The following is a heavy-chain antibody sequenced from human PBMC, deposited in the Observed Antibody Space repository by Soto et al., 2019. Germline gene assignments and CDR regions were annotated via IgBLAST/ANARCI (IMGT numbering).Heavy chain of an antibody. CDR2: TYYRSRWYN. CDR1: GDSVSSNSAA. V-gene: IGHV6-1*01. CDR3: AGTTSHQWYYMDV. D-gene: IGHD1-7*01. J-gene: IGHJ6*03. Sequence: SQTLSLTCAISGDSVSSNSAAWNWIKLSPSRGLEWLARTYYRSRWYNDYAVSVRSRITVNPDTSKNQFSLQLTSVTPEDTTVYYCAGTTSHQWYYMDVWGKGTTVTVSS.